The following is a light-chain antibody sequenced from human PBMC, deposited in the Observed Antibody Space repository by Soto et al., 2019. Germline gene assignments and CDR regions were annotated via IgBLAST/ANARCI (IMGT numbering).Light chain of an antibody. V-gene: IGKV3-20*01. CDR2: GAS. Sequence: SVLTQSPVTLSLYPVERATLSGRASQSVRSSHLAWYQQMPGQAPRLLIYGASNRATGIPDRFSGSGSGTDFTLTISRLEPEDSAVYYCQQFDDSVTFGQGTRLEIK. CDR3: QQFDDSVT. CDR1: QSVRSSH. J-gene: IGKJ5*01.